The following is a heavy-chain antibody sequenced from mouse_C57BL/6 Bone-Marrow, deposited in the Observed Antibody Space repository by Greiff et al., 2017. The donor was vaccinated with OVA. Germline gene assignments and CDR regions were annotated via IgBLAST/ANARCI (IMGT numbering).Heavy chain of an antibody. V-gene: IGHV5-6*01. CDR2: ISSGGSYT. D-gene: IGHD1-1*01. CDR3: ARHGDYGSFFDY. J-gene: IGHJ2*01. CDR1: GFTFSSYG. Sequence: EVQLVESGGDLVKPGGSLKLSCAASGFTFSSYGMSWVRQTPDKRLEWVATISSGGSYTYYPDSVKGRFTISRDNAKNTLYLQMSSLKSEDTAVYYCARHGDYGSFFDYWGQGTTLTVSS.